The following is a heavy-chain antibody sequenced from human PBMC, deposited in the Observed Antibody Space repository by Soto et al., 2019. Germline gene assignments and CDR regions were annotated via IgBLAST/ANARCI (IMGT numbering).Heavy chain of an antibody. J-gene: IGHJ4*02. V-gene: IGHV3-23*01. CDR3: AKERYSGYYFFDY. Sequence: EVQLLESGGGLVQPGGSLRLSCAASGFTFSNYAMSWVRQAPGEGLEWVSTISGSDGSTNYADSVKGRFTISRDNSKNTLYMQMNSLRSEDTAIYYCAKERYSGYYFFDYWGQGTLVTVSS. CDR2: ISGSDGST. D-gene: IGHD5-12*01. CDR1: GFTFSNYA.